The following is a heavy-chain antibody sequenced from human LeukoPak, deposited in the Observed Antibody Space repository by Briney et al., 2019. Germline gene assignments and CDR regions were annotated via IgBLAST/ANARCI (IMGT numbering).Heavy chain of an antibody. CDR3: ARSMVQGVILNPTSSYFDY. V-gene: IGHV4-59*01. D-gene: IGHD3-10*01. Sequence: PSETLSLTCTVSGGSISSYYWSWIRQPPGKGLEWIGYIYYSGSTNYNPSLKSRVTISVDTSKNQFSLKLSSVTAADTAVYYCARSMVQGVILNPTSSYFDYWGQGTLVTVSS. CDR1: GGSISSYY. CDR2: IYYSGST. J-gene: IGHJ4*02.